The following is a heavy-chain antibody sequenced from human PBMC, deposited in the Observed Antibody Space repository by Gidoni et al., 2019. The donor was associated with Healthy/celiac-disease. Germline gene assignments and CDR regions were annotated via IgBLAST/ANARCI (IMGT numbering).Heavy chain of an antibody. V-gene: IGHV3-21*01. CDR1: GFTFSSYS. CDR3: ARAKWWYSSGRDAFDI. CDR2: ISSSSSYI. J-gene: IGHJ3*02. D-gene: IGHD6-19*01. Sequence: EVQLVESGGGLVKPGGPLRLSCAASGFTFSSYSMNWVRQAPGKGLEWVSSISSSSSYIYYADSVKGRFTISRDNAKNSLYLQMNSLRAEDTAVYYCARAKWWYSSGRDAFDIWGQGTMVTVSS.